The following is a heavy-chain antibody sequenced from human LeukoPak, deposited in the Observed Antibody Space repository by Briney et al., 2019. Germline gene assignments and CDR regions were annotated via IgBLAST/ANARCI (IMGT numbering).Heavy chain of an antibody. D-gene: IGHD3-9*01. J-gene: IGHJ5*02. Sequence: PGRSLRLSCAASGFTFSSYGMHWVRQAPGKGLEWVAVISYDGSNKYYADSVKGRFTISRDNSKNTLYLQMNSLRAEDTAVYYCASGTLRYFDPWGQGTLVTVSS. CDR1: GFTFSSYG. V-gene: IGHV3-30*19. CDR2: ISYDGSNK. CDR3: ASGTLRYFDP.